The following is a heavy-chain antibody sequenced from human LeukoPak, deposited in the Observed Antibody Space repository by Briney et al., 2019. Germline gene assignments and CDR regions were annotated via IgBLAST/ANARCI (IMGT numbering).Heavy chain of an antibody. D-gene: IGHD5-24*01. V-gene: IGHV1-2*02. CDR1: GYTFTGYY. Sequence: ASVKVSCKASGYTFTGYYMHWVRQAPGQGLEWMGWINPNSGGTNYAQKFQGRVTMTRDTSIGTAYMELSRLRSDDTAVYYCARSSRVEMATIFDYWGQGTLVTVSS. CDR3: ARSSRVEMATIFDY. J-gene: IGHJ4*02. CDR2: INPNSGGT.